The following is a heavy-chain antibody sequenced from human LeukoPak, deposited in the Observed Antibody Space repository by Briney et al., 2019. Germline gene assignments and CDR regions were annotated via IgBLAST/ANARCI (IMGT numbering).Heavy chain of an antibody. CDR2: ITGGGDST. CDR3: ARGSTGGGY. J-gene: IGHJ4*02. D-gene: IGHD2-15*01. V-gene: IGHV3-23*01. Sequence: PGGFLRLSCAASGFTFSSYAVSWVRQAPGKGLEWVSAITGGGDSTYYADSVKGRFTVSRDNSKNTLYLQMNSLRVEDTAVYYCARGSTGGGYWGQGTLVTVSS. CDR1: GFTFSSYA.